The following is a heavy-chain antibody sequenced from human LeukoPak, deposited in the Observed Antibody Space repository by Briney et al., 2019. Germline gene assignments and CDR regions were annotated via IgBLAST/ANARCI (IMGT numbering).Heavy chain of an antibody. J-gene: IGHJ4*02. D-gene: IGHD3-10*01. CDR3: ARDSPDGSGTYYNDSPDY. CDR1: GYTFSSYG. Sequence: ASVKVSCKAAGYTFSSYGISWVRQAPGQGLEWMGWISAYNGNTNYRQKLQGRVTMTTDTFTGTAYMDLRSLRSDDTAIYYCARDSPDGSGTYYNDSPDYWGQGTLVTVSS. V-gene: IGHV1-18*01. CDR2: ISAYNGNT.